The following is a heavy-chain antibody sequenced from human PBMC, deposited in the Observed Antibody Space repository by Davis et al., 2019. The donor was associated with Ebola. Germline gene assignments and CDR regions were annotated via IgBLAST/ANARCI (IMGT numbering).Heavy chain of an antibody. Sequence: PGGSLRPSCAASGSTFSGTSMHWVRQASGKGLEWVGQIRSKANSYATAYGASVKGRFTISRDDSKNTAYLQMNSLKTEDTAVYYCTTQGNIVATGHDYWGQGTLVTVSS. V-gene: IGHV3-73*01. CDR3: TTQGNIVATGHDY. D-gene: IGHD5-12*01. CDR2: IRSKANSYAT. J-gene: IGHJ4*02. CDR1: GSTFSGTS.